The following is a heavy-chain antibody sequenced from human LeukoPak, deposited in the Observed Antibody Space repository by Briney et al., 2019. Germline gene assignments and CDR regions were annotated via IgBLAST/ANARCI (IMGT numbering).Heavy chain of an antibody. V-gene: IGHV1-2*02. Sequence: ASVKVSCKASGYTFTGYYMHWVRQAPGQGLEWMGWINPNSGGTNYAQKFQGRVTMTRDTSISTAYMELSRLRSEDTAVYYCARGGETYYDILARHNWFDPWGQGTLVTVSS. J-gene: IGHJ5*02. CDR1: GYTFTGYY. CDR3: ARGGETYYDILARHNWFDP. D-gene: IGHD3-9*01. CDR2: INPNSGGT.